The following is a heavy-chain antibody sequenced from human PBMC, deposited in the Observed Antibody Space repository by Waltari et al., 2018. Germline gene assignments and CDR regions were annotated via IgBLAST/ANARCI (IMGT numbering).Heavy chain of an antibody. CDR1: GFTFSSYS. CDR3: AKDGDYGGNSGGSDY. V-gene: IGHV3-21*01. J-gene: IGHJ4*02. CDR2: ISSSSSYI. D-gene: IGHD4-17*01. Sequence: EVQLVESGGGLVKPGGSLRLSCAASGFTFSSYSMNWVRQAPGKGLEWVSSISSSSSYIYYADSVKGRFTISRDNAKNSLYLQMNSLRAEDTAMYYCAKDGDYGGNSGGSDYWGQGTLVTVSS.